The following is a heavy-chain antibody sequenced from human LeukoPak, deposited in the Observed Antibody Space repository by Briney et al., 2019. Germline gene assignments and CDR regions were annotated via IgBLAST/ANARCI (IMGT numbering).Heavy chain of an antibody. CDR2: ISAYNGNT. Sequence: ASVTVSFKASGYTFTSNGISWVWQAHGQGLEWMGWISAYNGNTNYAQKLQGRVTMATDTSTSTAYMELRSLRSDDTAVYYCARDTVLLWFGELRDFDYWGQGTLVTDSS. J-gene: IGHJ4*02. CDR1: GYTFTSNG. D-gene: IGHD3-10*01. V-gene: IGHV1-18*01. CDR3: ARDTVLLWFGELRDFDY.